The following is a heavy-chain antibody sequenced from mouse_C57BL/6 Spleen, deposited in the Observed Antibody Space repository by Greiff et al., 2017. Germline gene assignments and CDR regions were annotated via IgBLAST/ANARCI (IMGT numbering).Heavy chain of an antibody. V-gene: IGHV1-26*01. Sequence: EVQLQQSGPELVKPGASVKISCKASGYTFTDYYMNWVKQSHGKSLEWIGDINPNNGGTSYNQKFKGKATLTVDKSSSTAYMELRSLTSEDSAVXYCARGPSSTIVTTYYAMDYWGQGTSVTGSS. CDR3: ARGPSSTIVTTYYAMDY. J-gene: IGHJ4*01. CDR2: INPNNGGT. CDR1: GYTFTDYY. D-gene: IGHD2-5*01.